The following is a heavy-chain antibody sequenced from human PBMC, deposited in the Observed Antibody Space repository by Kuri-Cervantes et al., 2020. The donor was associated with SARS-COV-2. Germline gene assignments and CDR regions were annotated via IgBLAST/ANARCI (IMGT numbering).Heavy chain of an antibody. J-gene: IGHJ4*02. Sequence: GESLKISCAASGFTFSSYAMHWVRQAPGKGLEWVAVISYDGSNKYYADSVKGRFTISRDNSKNTLYLQMNNLRAEDTAVYYCARGVLRRPPDYWGQGTLVTVSS. V-gene: IGHV3-30-3*01. CDR1: GFTFSSYA. CDR3: ARGVLRRPPDY. D-gene: IGHD3-3*01. CDR2: ISYDGSNK.